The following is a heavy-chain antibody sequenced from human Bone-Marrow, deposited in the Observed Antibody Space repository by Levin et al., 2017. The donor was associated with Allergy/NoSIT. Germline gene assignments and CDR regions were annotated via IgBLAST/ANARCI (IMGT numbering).Heavy chain of an antibody. CDR3: ARDRTYGMFREYGMDG. J-gene: IGHJ6*02. Sequence: GESLKISCAASGFNFSTYNMNWVRQAPGKALEWVSSINSGSTDIYYADALKGRFTISRDNAKNSLYLQMNGLRAGDTAVYYCARDRTYGMFREYGMDGWGQGTTVTVSS. D-gene: IGHD3-10*02. CDR1: GFNFSTYN. CDR2: INSGSTDI. V-gene: IGHV3-21*01.